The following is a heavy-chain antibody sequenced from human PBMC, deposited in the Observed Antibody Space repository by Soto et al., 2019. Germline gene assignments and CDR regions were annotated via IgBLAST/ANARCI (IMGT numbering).Heavy chain of an antibody. CDR2: INPNSGGT. CDR1: GYTFTGYY. Sequence: VASVKVSCKASGYTFTGYYMHWVRQAPGQGLEWMGWINPNSGGTNYAQKFQGRVTMTRDTSISTAYMELSRLRSDDTAVYYCARDPHPDIVVVPAWGQGTLVTVSS. V-gene: IGHV1-2*02. CDR3: ARDPHPDIVVVPA. J-gene: IGHJ4*02. D-gene: IGHD2-2*01.